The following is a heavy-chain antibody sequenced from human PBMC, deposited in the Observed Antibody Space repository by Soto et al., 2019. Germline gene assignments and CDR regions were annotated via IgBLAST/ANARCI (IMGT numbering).Heavy chain of an antibody. Sequence: EVQLVESGGGLVQPGGSLRLSCAASGFTFTNYWMHWVRQAPGKGLVWVARINDDGSNTDYADSVKGRLTISRDNAKNSVYKQMNSLRAEDTGLYYCARAAYRADWFDPWCQGTLVSVAS. CDR2: INDDGSNT. CDR1: GFTFTNYW. J-gene: IGHJ5*02. D-gene: IGHD2-21*01. CDR3: ARAAYRADWFDP. V-gene: IGHV3-74*02.